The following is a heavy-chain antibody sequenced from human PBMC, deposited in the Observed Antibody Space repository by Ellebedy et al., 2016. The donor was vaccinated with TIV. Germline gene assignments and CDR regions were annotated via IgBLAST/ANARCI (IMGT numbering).Heavy chain of an antibody. Sequence: GESLKISCAASGFTFSNNAMHWVRQAPGKGLEWVALISYDGSHESYADSLKGRFTISRDNSKNTLYLQMNSLRAEDTAVYYCARDPVGVGPAFDIWGQGTMVTVSS. CDR1: GFTFSNNA. CDR2: ISYDGSHE. CDR3: ARDPVGVGPAFDI. V-gene: IGHV3-30*03. D-gene: IGHD4-23*01. J-gene: IGHJ3*02.